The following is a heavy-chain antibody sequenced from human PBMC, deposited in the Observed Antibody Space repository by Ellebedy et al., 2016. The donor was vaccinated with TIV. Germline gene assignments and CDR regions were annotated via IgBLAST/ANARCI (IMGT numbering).Heavy chain of an antibody. CDR3: ARGYGLY. Sequence: GESLKISCAASGFTFSSYDMHWVRQATGKGLEWVSAIGTAGDTYYPGSVKGRFTISRDNSKSTLYLQMNSLRAEDTAVYFCARGYGLYWGQGTLVTVSS. J-gene: IGHJ4*02. D-gene: IGHD3-16*01. V-gene: IGHV3-13*01. CDR2: IGTAGDT. CDR1: GFTFSSYD.